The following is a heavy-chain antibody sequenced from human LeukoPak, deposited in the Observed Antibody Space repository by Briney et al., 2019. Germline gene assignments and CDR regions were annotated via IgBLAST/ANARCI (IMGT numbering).Heavy chain of an antibody. CDR1: GFTFSTYG. CDR2: IRYDGSNK. CDR3: AKDGGTHGEYYSYYMDV. V-gene: IGHV3-30*02. Sequence: PGGSLRLSCGASGFTFSTYGMHWVRQAPGKGLEWVAFIRYDGSNKYADSVKGRFTISRDNYKNTLFLQMNSLRAEDTAVYYCAKDGGTHGEYYSYYMDVWGKGTTVTVSS. D-gene: IGHD2-15*01. J-gene: IGHJ6*03.